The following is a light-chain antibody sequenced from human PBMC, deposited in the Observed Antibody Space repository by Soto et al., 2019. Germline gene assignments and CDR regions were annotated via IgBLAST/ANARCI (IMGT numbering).Light chain of an antibody. V-gene: IGKV3-15*01. CDR3: QQYDGWPLT. Sequence: EIVMTQSPATLSVSPGERATLSCRASQSVSSNLAWYQQRPGQPPRLLIYGASTRASGIPARFSGSGSGPEFTLTISSLQSEDFAVYYCQQYDGWPLTFGGETKMEIK. CDR1: QSVSSN. J-gene: IGKJ4*01. CDR2: GAS.